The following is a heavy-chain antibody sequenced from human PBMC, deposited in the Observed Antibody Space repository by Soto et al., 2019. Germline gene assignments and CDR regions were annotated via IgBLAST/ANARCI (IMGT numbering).Heavy chain of an antibody. D-gene: IGHD3-22*01. CDR1: GYSFTSYW. Sequence: EVQLVQSGAEVKKPGESLRISCKGSGYSFTSYWISLVRQMPGKGLEWMGRIDPSDSYTNYSPSFQGHVTISADKSISTAYLQWSSLKASDTAMYYCARYDSSGYYPKWAFDIWGQGTMVTVSS. V-gene: IGHV5-10-1*03. J-gene: IGHJ3*02. CDR3: ARYDSSGYYPKWAFDI. CDR2: IDPSDSYT.